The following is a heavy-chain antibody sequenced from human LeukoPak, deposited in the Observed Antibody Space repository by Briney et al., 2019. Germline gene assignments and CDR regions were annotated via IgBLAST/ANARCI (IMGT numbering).Heavy chain of an antibody. V-gene: IGHV4-59*01. J-gene: IGHJ4*02. Sequence: PETLSLTCTVPGGSISSYYWSWVRQPPGKGLEWIGYIYYSGSTNYTPSLKSRVTISVDTSKHQFSLKLSSVTAADTAVYYCARQKRYCAGINDYWGQGTLVTVSS. D-gene: IGHD2-15*01. CDR2: IYYSGST. CDR3: ARQKRYCAGINDY. CDR1: GGSISSYY.